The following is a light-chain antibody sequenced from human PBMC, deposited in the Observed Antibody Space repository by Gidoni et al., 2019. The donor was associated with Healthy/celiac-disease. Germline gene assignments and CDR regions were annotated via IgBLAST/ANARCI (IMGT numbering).Light chain of an antibody. CDR1: QSVSSY. V-gene: IGKV3-11*01. CDR3: QQRSNWPPFT. CDR2: YAA. J-gene: IGKJ2*01. Sequence: EIVLTQPPATLSLSPGERATLSCRASQSVSSYLACYQQNPGQAPRLLIYYAANRATGIPARISGSGSAANFNLPISSLEPEDFAVDYCQQRSNWPPFTFGQGTKLEI.